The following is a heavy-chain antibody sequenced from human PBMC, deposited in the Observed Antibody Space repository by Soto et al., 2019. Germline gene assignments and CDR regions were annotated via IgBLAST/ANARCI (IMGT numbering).Heavy chain of an antibody. CDR1: GFTVSGNY. J-gene: IGHJ4*02. Sequence: PGGSLTLSCAASGFTVSGNYITCVRQAPGKGLEWVSVSFSGPNRYYSDSVKGRFTISRDNSKNTVYLHMNRLRGDDTAVYFCATGLTLPVRPSFETWGQGTMVAVSS. V-gene: IGHV3-53*01. CDR3: ATGLTLPVRPSFET. CDR2: SFSGPNR. D-gene: IGHD3-16*01.